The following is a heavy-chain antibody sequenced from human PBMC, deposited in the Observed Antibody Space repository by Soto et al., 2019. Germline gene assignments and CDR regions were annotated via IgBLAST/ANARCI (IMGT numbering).Heavy chain of an antibody. V-gene: IGHV4-4*02. J-gene: IGHJ5*02. CDR1: GGSITSANW. Sequence: SETLSLTCAVSGGSITSANWWTWVRQPPGGGLEWIGEISHSGITNYKASLKSRVTMSVDKTKNDVSLKLTSVTAADTAVYYCARVLRGWFDPWGQGXPVTVSS. CDR3: ARVLRGWFDP. CDR2: ISHSGIT.